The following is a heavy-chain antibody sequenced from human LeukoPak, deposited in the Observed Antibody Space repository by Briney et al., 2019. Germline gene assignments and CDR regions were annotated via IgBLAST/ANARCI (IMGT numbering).Heavy chain of an antibody. Sequence: GASVKVSCKASGGTFSSYAISWVRQAPGQGLEWMGGIIPIFGTANYAQKFQGRVTITTDESTSTAYMELSSLRSEDTAVYYCASHNCSSTSCYMIFDYWGQGTLVTVSS. J-gene: IGHJ4*02. D-gene: IGHD2-2*02. V-gene: IGHV1-69*05. CDR1: GGTFSSYA. CDR3: ASHNCSSTSCYMIFDY. CDR2: IIPIFGTA.